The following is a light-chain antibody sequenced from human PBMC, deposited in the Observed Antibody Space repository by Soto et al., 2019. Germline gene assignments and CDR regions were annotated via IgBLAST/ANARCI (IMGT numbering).Light chain of an antibody. CDR1: QSVINSY. V-gene: IGKV3-20*01. CDR3: HQYSSSPLT. J-gene: IGKJ4*01. Sequence: EIVLTQSPGTLSLSPGERATLSCRASQSVINSYLAWYQQKPGQAPRLLFYGASSRATGIPDRFSGSGSGTDFSLTISRLDPEDFAVYYCHQYSSSPLTFGGGTKVEIK. CDR2: GAS.